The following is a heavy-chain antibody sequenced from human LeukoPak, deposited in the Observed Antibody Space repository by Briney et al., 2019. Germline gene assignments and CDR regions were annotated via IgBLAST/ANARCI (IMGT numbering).Heavy chain of an antibody. CDR3: ARMPGYCSSTSCYTDY. Sequence: ASVKVSCKASGGTFSIYGINWVRQAPGQGLEWMGWISAYNGNTNYAQKLQGRVTMATDTSTSTAYMELRSLRSDDTAVYYCARMPGYCSSTSCYTDYWGQGTLVTVSS. D-gene: IGHD2-2*02. CDR2: ISAYNGNT. V-gene: IGHV1-18*01. CDR1: GGTFSIYG. J-gene: IGHJ4*02.